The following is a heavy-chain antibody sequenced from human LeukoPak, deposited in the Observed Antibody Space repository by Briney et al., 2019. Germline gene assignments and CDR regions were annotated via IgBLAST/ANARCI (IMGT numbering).Heavy chain of an antibody. Sequence: GRSLRLSCAASGFTFSDYYMSWIRQAPGKGLEWVSYISSSGSTIYYADSVKGRFTISRDNAKNSLYLQMNSLRAEDTAVYYCARDPGYCSSTSCYDDYWGQGTLVTVSS. V-gene: IGHV3-11*01. CDR2: ISSSGSTI. D-gene: IGHD2-2*01. CDR1: GFTFSDYY. J-gene: IGHJ4*02. CDR3: ARDPGYCSSTSCYDDY.